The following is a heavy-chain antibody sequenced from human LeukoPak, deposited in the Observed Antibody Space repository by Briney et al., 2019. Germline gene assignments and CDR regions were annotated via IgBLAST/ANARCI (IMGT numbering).Heavy chain of an antibody. V-gene: IGHV1-2*02. CDR2: INPNSGGT. Sequence: ASVKVSCKASGYTFTSYGISWVRQAPGQGLEWVGWINPNSGGTNYAQKFQGRVTMTRDTSISTAYMELSRLRSDDTAVYYCARTAEMATIRGYFDYWGQGTLVTVSS. J-gene: IGHJ4*02. CDR1: GYTFTSYG. CDR3: ARTAEMATIRGYFDY. D-gene: IGHD5-24*01.